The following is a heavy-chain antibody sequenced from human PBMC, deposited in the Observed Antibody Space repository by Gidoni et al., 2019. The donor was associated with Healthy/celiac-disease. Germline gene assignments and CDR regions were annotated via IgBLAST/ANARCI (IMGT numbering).Heavy chain of an antibody. CDR1: GFTFSSYA. Sequence: VQLLESAGGLVQPGGSLRLSSAASGFTFSSYAMSWVRQAPGKGLEWVSAISGSGGSTYYADSVKSRFTISRDNSKNTLYLQMNSLRAEDTAVYYCAKDVRTVGSGWYFDYWGQGTLVTVSS. CDR3: AKDVRTVGSGWYFDY. D-gene: IGHD6-19*01. CDR2: ISGSGGST. V-gene: IGHV3-23*01. J-gene: IGHJ4*02.